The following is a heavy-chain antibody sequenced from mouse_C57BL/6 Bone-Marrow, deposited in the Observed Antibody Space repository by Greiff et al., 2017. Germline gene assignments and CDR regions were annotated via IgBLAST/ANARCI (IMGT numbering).Heavy chain of an antibody. D-gene: IGHD2-3*01. Sequence: EVKLVESGGDLVKPGGSLKLSCAASGFTFSSYGMSWVRQTPDKRLEWVATISSGGSYTYYPDSVKGRFTISRDNAKNTLYLQMSSLKSEDTAMYYCAGHYDGYYLFAYWGQGTLVTVSA. CDR1: GFTFSSYG. J-gene: IGHJ3*01. V-gene: IGHV5-6*01. CDR3: AGHYDGYYLFAY. CDR2: ISSGGSYT.